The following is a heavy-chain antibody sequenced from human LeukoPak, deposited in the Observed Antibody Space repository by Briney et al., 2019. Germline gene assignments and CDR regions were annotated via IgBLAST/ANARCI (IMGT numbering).Heavy chain of an antibody. D-gene: IGHD4-23*01. CDR3: AKDGDYGGNGQTFDY. CDR1: GFTFDDYA. V-gene: IGHV3-43*02. J-gene: IGHJ4*02. Sequence: GGSLRLSCAASGFTFDDYAMHWVRQAPGRGLEWVSLISGVGGSTYYADSVKGRFTISRDNSKNSLYLQMNSLRTEDTALYYCAKDGDYGGNGQTFDYWGQGTLVTVSS. CDR2: ISGVGGST.